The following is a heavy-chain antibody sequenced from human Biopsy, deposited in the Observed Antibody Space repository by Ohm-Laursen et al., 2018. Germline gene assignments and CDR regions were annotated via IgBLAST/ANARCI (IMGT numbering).Heavy chain of an antibody. Sequence: TLSLTCAVYGGSFNGYFWSWIRQPPGKGLEWIGDITQSGSTNYSPSLKSRVTISVDTAKKQFSLSLNSVTAADTAVYYCARHPTGFWFDPWGQGTLVIVSS. V-gene: IGHV4-34*01. CDR1: GGSFNGYF. J-gene: IGHJ5*02. CDR3: ARHPTGFWFDP. CDR2: ITQSGST.